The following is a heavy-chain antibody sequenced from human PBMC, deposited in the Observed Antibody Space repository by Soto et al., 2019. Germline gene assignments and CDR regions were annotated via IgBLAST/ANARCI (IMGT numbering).Heavy chain of an antibody. CDR1: GFTFSSYA. CDR3: ARGLRFLEWAHPTYYFDY. D-gene: IGHD3-3*01. CDR2: ISYDGSNK. V-gene: IGHV3-30-3*01. Sequence: QVQLVESGGGVVQPGRSPRLSCAASGFTFSSYAMHWVRQAPGKGLEWVAVISYDGSNKYYADSVKGRFTISRDNSKNTLYLQMNSLRAEDTAVYYCARGLRFLEWAHPTYYFDYWGQGTLVTVSS. J-gene: IGHJ4*02.